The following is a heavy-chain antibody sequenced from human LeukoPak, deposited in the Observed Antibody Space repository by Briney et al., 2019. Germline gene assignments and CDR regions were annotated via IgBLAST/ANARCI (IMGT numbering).Heavy chain of an antibody. Sequence: ASVKVSCKASGYTFTGYYMHWVRQAPGQGLEWMGWINPNSGGTNYAQKFQGRVTMTRDTSISTAYMELSSLRSEDTAVYYCARGAFGTLGITMIVAEYWGQGTLVTVSS. CDR1: GYTFTGYY. J-gene: IGHJ4*02. D-gene: IGHD3-22*01. CDR3: ARGAFGTLGITMIVAEY. V-gene: IGHV1-2*02. CDR2: INPNSGGT.